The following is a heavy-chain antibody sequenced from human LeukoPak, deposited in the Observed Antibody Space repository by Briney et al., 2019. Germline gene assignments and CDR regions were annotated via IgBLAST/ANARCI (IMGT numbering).Heavy chain of an antibody. CDR3: AKPSLYYYDTSGYYRYWYFDL. CDR2: IRYDGSNK. CDR1: GFTFSSYG. V-gene: IGHV3-30*02. D-gene: IGHD3-22*01. Sequence: PGGSLRLSCAASGFTFSSYGMHWVRQAPGKGLEWVTFIRYDGSNKYYADSVKGRFTISRDNAKNSLYLQMNSLRAEDTAVYYCAKPSLYYYDTSGYYRYWYFDLWGRGTLVTVSS. J-gene: IGHJ2*01.